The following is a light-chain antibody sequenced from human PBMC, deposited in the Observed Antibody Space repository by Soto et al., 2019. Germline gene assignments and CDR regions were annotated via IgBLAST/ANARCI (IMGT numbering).Light chain of an antibody. Sequence: QSVLTQPASVSGSPGQSITISCTGTSSDVGSSNLVSWYQQHPGKAPKLIIYEGSRRPSGVSGRFSGSKSGKTASLTISGLQAEAEADYYCCSFADSSTFYVFGTGTKVTVL. CDR2: EGS. CDR3: CSFADSSTFYV. V-gene: IGLV2-23*01. CDR1: SSDVGSSNL. J-gene: IGLJ1*01.